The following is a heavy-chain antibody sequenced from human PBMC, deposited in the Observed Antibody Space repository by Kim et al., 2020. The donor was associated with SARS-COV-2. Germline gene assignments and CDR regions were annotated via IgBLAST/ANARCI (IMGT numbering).Heavy chain of an antibody. D-gene: IGHD3-22*01. CDR1: GYTLTELS. CDR2: FDPEDGET. V-gene: IGHV1-24*01. CDR3: ATGHRVGGYHDAFDI. J-gene: IGHJ3*02. Sequence: ASVKVSCKVSGYTLTELSMHWVRQAPGKGLEWMGGFDPEDGETIYAQKFQGRVTMTEDTSTDTAYMELSSLRSEDTAVYYCATGHRVGGYHDAFDIWGQGTMVTVSS.